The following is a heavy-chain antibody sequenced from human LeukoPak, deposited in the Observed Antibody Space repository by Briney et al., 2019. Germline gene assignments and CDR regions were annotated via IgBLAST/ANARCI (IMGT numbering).Heavy chain of an antibody. J-gene: IGHJ5*02. D-gene: IGHD3-10*01. Sequence: GGSLRLSCAASGFTFSSYAMSWVRQAPGKGLEWVSAISGSGGSTYYADSVKGRFTISRDNSKNTLYLQMNSLRAEDTAVYYCAKDPIYGSGSYHNWFDPWGQGTLVTVSS. CDR2: ISGSGGST. V-gene: IGHV3-23*01. CDR3: AKDPIYGSGSYHNWFDP. CDR1: GFTFSSYA.